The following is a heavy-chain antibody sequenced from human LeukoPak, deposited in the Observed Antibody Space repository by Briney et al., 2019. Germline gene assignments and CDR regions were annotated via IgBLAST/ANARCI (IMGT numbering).Heavy chain of an antibody. CDR1: GFTFSNYA. D-gene: IGHD3-3*01. J-gene: IGHJ4*02. V-gene: IGHV3-7*01. CDR2: IKQDGSEK. Sequence: GGSLRLSCKASGFTFSNYAMSWVRRAPGKGLEWVANIKQDGSEKYYVDSVKGRFTISRDNAKNSLYLQMNSLRAEDTAVYYCARGRHDFWSGYYFEYWGQGTLVTVSS. CDR3: ARGRHDFWSGYYFEY.